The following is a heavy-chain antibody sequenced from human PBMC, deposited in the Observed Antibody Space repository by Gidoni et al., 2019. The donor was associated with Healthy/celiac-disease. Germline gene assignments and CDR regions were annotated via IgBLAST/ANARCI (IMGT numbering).Heavy chain of an antibody. CDR1: GYTLPALS. J-gene: IGHJ3*02. D-gene: IGHD3-22*01. CDR2: FDPEDGET. CDR3: ATELVSATMIVVGDAGDI. V-gene: IGHV1-24*01. Sequence: QVPLVQSGAEVKKPGASVKVSCKVSGYTLPALSMHWVRQAPGKGLEWMGGFDPEDGETIHAQKFQGRVTMTEDTSTDTAYMELSSLRSEDTAVYYCATELVSATMIVVGDAGDIWGQGTMVTVSS.